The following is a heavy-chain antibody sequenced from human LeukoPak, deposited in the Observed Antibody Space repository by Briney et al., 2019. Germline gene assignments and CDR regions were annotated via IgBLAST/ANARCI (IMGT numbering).Heavy chain of an antibody. CDR3: ARGTLYRGWSYYLDF. CDR1: GGSISSYY. CDR2: IHYSGST. D-gene: IGHD6-19*01. V-gene: IGHV4-59*12. Sequence: SETLSLTCSVSGGSISSYYWIWIRQPPGKGLEWIGYIHYSGSTNYNPSLKSRLSLSVDTSKNQFSLKLSSVTAADTAMYYCARGTLYRGWSYYLDFWGQGSQVTVSS. J-gene: IGHJ4*02.